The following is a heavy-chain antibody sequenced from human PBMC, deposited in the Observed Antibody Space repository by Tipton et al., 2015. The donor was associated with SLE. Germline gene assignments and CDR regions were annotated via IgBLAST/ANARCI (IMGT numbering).Heavy chain of an antibody. J-gene: IGHJ3*02. Sequence: TLSLTCAVYGGSFSGYFWSWIRQLPDKGLEWIGEINHSGTTNCNPSLKSRVSISVDTSKNQFSLKLSSVTAADTAVYYCARETAEDVFDIWGQGTMVIVSS. CDR3: ARETAEDVFDI. D-gene: IGHD2-21*02. CDR2: INHSGTT. V-gene: IGHV4-34*01. CDR1: GGSFSGYF.